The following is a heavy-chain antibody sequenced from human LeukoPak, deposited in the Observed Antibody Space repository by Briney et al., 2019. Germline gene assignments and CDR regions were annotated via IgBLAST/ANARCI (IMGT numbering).Heavy chain of an antibody. D-gene: IGHD3-3*01. V-gene: IGHV4-34*01. CDR1: GGSFSGYY. CDR3: ARITIFGVVSRGYYYGMDV. Sequence: SETLSLTCAVYGGSFSGYYWSWIRQPPGKGLEWIGEINHSGSTNYNPSLKSRVTISVDTSKNQFSLKLSSVTAADTAVYYCARITIFGVVSRGYYYGMDVWGQGTTVTVSS. CDR2: INHSGST. J-gene: IGHJ6*02.